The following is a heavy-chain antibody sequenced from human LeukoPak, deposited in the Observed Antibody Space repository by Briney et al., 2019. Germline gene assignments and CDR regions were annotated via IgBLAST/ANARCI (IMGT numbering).Heavy chain of an antibody. Sequence: GGSLRLSCAASGFTFSSYGMHWVRQAPGKGLEWVSGISSSGTTWYADSVKGRFTISRDNSKNTLYLQMDSLRAEDTAVYYCAKDPGGGLDYWGQGTLVTVSP. D-gene: IGHD3-10*01. CDR3: AKDPGGGLDY. V-gene: IGHV3-23*01. J-gene: IGHJ4*02. CDR1: GFTFSSYG. CDR2: ISSSGTT.